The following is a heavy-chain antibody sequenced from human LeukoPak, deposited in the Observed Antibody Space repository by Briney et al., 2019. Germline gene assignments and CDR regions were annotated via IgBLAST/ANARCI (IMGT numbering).Heavy chain of an antibody. V-gene: IGHV5-51*01. CDR2: IYPGDSDT. CDR3: ARAYYYDSSGFDY. Sequence: GESLKISCKDSGYSFTSYWIGWVRQMPGKGLEWMGIIYPGDSDTRYSPSFQGQVTISADKSISTAYLQWSSLKASDTAMYYCARAYYYDSSGFDYWGQGTLVTVSS. J-gene: IGHJ4*02. CDR1: GYSFTSYW. D-gene: IGHD3-22*01.